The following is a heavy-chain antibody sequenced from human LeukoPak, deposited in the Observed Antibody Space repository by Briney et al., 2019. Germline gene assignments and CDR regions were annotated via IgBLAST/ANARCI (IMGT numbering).Heavy chain of an antibody. J-gene: IGHJ6*03. CDR3: ARELRTSRFPWSGYYYYYYMDV. CDR1: GFTFSSYE. V-gene: IGHV3-48*03. CDR2: ISASGTIT. D-gene: IGHD3-3*01. Sequence: GGSLRLSCAASGFTFSSYEMNWVRQAPGKGLEWISYISASGTITHYADSVEGRFTISRDNAKSSLYLQMNSLRAEDTALYYCARELRTSRFPWSGYYYYYYMDVWGKGTTVTVSS.